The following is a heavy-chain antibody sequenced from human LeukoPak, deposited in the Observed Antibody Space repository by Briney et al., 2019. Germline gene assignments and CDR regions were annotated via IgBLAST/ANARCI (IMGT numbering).Heavy chain of an antibody. D-gene: IGHD5-18*01. CDR1: GGSMGSYY. V-gene: IGHV4-59*01. CDR3: VRGYSGYTYVAFDN. CDR2: RYYGGSS. J-gene: IGHJ4*02. Sequence: SETLSLTCSVSGGSMGSYYWGWIRQPPGKGLEWIVYRYYGGSSNYNPPLTRRTTMLVDTSTNQFSLKLSSVTAADTAVYFCVRGYSGYTYVAFDNWGQGILVTVSS.